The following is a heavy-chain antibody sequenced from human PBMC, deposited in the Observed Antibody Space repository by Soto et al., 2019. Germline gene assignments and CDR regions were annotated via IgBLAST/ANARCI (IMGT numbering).Heavy chain of an antibody. Sequence: PSETLSLTCAVYGGSFIGYYWIWIRQPPGKGLEWIGEINHSGSTNYNPSLKSRVTISVDTSKNQFSLKLSSVTAADTAVYYCARGIAAAGTNFFDYWGQGTLVTVSS. J-gene: IGHJ4*02. CDR1: GGSFIGYY. V-gene: IGHV4-34*01. D-gene: IGHD6-13*01. CDR2: INHSGST. CDR3: ARGIAAAGTNFFDY.